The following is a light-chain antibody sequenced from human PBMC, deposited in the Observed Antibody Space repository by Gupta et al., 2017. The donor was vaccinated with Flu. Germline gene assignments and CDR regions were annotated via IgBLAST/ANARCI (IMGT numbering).Light chain of an antibody. V-gene: IGLV2-23*02. J-gene: IGLJ3*02. Sequence: STDVGKYSLVSWYQQQPGQGPKLSIYEVSKWPPDIPGRFSGSKSGITASLTISGLQAEDEADYYYCSYAADNTVVFGGGTSLTVL. CDR3: CSYAADNTVV. CDR2: EVS. CDR1: STDVGKYSL.